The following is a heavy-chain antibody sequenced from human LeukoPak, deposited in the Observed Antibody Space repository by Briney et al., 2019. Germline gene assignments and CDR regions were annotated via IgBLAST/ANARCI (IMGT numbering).Heavy chain of an antibody. J-gene: IGHJ4*02. Sequence: GGTLRLSCATSGFTFSSYGMSWVRQAPGKGLEWLPYISSSSSTIYYADSVKGRFTISRDNSKNTVYLQMNSLRTEDTAVYYCARSLTMVRAYDYWGQGTLVTVSS. CDR3: ARSLTMVRAYDY. CDR1: GFTFSSYG. D-gene: IGHD3-10*01. CDR2: ISSSSSTI. V-gene: IGHV3-48*01.